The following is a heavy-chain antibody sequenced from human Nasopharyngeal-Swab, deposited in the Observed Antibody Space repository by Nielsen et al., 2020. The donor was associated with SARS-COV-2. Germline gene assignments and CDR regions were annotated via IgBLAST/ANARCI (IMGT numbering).Heavy chain of an antibody. CDR2: IKQDGSEK. V-gene: IGHV3-7*01. Sequence: GESLKISCAASGFTFSSYWMSWVRQAPGKGLEWVANIKQDGSEKHYVDSVKGRFTISRDNAKNSLYLQMNSLRAEDTAVYYCARETYYDYVWGSYRADYYYGMDVWGQGTTVTVSS. D-gene: IGHD3-16*02. J-gene: IGHJ6*02. CDR1: GFTFSSYW. CDR3: ARETYYDYVWGSYRADYYYGMDV.